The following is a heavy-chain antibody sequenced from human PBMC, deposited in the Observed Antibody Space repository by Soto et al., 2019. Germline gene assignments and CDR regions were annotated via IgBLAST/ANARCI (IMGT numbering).Heavy chain of an antibody. CDR3: ARDSPLGSTVSGYDAIDS. J-gene: IGHJ4*02. Sequence: QVQLVQSGAEVKKPGSSVKVSCKASGGTFSTSTFTWVRQAPGQGLEWMGRTIPLLNVADYAQDFQGRLKLPADKSPSPTYMALTSLTSKDTAVYYCARDSPLGSTVSGYDAIDSWGQGALVTVSS. CDR2: TIPLLNVA. V-gene: IGHV1-69*08. D-gene: IGHD5-12*01. CDR1: GGTFSTST.